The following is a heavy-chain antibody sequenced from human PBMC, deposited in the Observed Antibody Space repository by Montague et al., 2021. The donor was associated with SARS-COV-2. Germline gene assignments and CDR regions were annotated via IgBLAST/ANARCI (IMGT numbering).Heavy chain of an antibody. V-gene: IGHV4-61*09. CDR2: IYTTGST. J-gene: IGHJ4*02. Sequence: TLSLTCTVSGDSITSDVSYWSWIRQPAGKGLEWIGHIYTTGSTNYSPSLKSRLTISLDTSKNQFSLKLGSVTAADTAVYYCARGDFRWDFDCWGQGTLVTVSS. CDR1: GDSITSDVSY. CDR3: ARGDFRWDFDC. D-gene: IGHD2/OR15-2a*01.